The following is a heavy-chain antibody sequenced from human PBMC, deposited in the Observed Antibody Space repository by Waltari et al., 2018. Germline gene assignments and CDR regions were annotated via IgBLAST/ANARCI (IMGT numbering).Heavy chain of an antibody. CDR1: GFTF. J-gene: IGHJ3*02. Sequence: EVQLVESGGGSVQPGGSLRLSCAASGFTFMHWVRQAPGKGLVWVSRIDGNGGGTGDADSVKGRFTISRDNAKNTLYLQMNSLRAEDTAVYYCVRGINHAFDIWGQGTMVTVSS. CDR3: VRGINHAFDI. CDR2: IDGNGGGT. V-gene: IGHV3-74*01.